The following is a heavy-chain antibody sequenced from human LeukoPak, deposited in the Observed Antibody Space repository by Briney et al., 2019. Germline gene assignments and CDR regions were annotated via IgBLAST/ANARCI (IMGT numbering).Heavy chain of an antibody. V-gene: IGHV4-61*01. CDR1: GASISSTRYY. CDR3: ARGIPPWGSGSYYDY. CDR2: VSYSGSP. D-gene: IGHD3-10*01. Sequence: KPSETLSLTCTVSGASISSTRYYWSCILQPPGKGLEWFWYVSYSGSPNYNPSLKSRVTISVDTSKNQFSLKLSSVTAADTAVYYCARGIPPWGSGSYYDYWGQGTLVTVSS. J-gene: IGHJ4*02.